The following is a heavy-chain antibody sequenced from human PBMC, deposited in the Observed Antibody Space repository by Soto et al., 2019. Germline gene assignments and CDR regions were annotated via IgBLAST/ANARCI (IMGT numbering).Heavy chain of an antibody. Sequence: QITLKESGPTLVKPTQTLTLTCSFSGFSLRTSGVGVAWIRQPPGKALECLALLYWDDDKRYSPSLKSRLTIPKDTSKNPVVLRMTNMDPVDTATYYCAHTSATSVMDVWGQGTTVTVSS. CDR3: AHTSATSVMDV. V-gene: IGHV2-5*02. CDR2: LYWDDDK. J-gene: IGHJ6*02. CDR1: GFSLRTSGVG.